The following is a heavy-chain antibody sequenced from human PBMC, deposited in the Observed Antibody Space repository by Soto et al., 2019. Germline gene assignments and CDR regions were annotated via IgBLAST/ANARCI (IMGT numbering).Heavy chain of an antibody. CDR2: ISGSGGSK. Sequence: EVQLLESGGGLVQPGGSLRLSCAASGFTFSSYAMSWVRQAPGKGLEWVSVISGSGGSKYYADSVKGRFTISRDNSKNTLYLQMMSLRAEDTAVYYCARRSSGWYFDYWGQGTLVPVSS. CDR3: ARRSSGWYFDY. V-gene: IGHV3-23*01. J-gene: IGHJ4*02. CDR1: GFTFSSYA. D-gene: IGHD6-19*01.